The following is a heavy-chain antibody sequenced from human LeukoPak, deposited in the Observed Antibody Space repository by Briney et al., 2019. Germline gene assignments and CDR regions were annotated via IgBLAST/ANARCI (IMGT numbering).Heavy chain of an antibody. CDR3: AKDIATGNRLYYFDY. CDR2: ISWNSGSI. Sequence: PGGSLRLSCAVSGFTFDDYAMHWVRQAPGKGLEWVSGISWNSGSIGYADSVKGRFTISRDNAKNSLYLQMNSLRAEDTALYYCAKDIATGNRLYYFDYWGQGTLVTVSS. V-gene: IGHV3-9*01. D-gene: IGHD1-14*01. CDR1: GFTFDDYA. J-gene: IGHJ4*02.